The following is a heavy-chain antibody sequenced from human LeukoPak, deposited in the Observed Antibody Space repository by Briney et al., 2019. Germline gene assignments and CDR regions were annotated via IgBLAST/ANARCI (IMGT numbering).Heavy chain of an antibody. J-gene: IGHJ3*02. V-gene: IGHV3-23*01. CDR2: ISGGDDAT. Sequence: GGSLRLSCAASDFSFITYAMSWVRQAPGKGLEWVSTISGGDDATYYADSVKGRFTISRDNAKNSLYLQMNSLRAEDTAVYYCARDPWLQQLVLQSDAFDIWGQGTMVTVSS. CDR1: DFSFITYA. D-gene: IGHD6-13*01. CDR3: ARDPWLQQLVLQSDAFDI.